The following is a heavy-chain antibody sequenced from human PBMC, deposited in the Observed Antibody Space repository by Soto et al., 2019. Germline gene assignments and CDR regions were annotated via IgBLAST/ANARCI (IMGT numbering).Heavy chain of an antibody. CDR2: MNAKSGDT. CDR1: GYTFSDFD. D-gene: IGHD3-16*01. Sequence: QAHLEQSGAELKRPGASVKVSCKASGYTFSDFDINWLRQASGQGPEWMGWMNAKSGDTFFAQRFQGKFNMTLDTSLSTASMEVGSLTSDDTAIYYCARGNPFNYAGFDVWGQGTTVAVSS. CDR3: ARGNPFNYAGFDV. V-gene: IGHV1-8*01. J-gene: IGHJ6*02.